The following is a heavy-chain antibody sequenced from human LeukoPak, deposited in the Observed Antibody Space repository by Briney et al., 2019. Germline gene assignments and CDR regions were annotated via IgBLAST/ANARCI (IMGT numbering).Heavy chain of an antibody. CDR2: TDHSGTT. Sequence: SETLSLTCAVYGGSFSGYFWSWIRQTAGKGLEWIGETDHSGTTNYNPSLKSRVIISPDTSKSQFSLKVNSVTAADTAVYYCARAYKASPLHNAIDSWGQGTLVTVSS. J-gene: IGHJ4*02. CDR3: ARAYKASPLHNAIDS. V-gene: IGHV4-34*01. CDR1: GGSFSGYF. D-gene: IGHD1-14*01.